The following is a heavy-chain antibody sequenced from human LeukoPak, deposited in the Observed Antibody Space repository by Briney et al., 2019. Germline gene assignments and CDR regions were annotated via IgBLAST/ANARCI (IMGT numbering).Heavy chain of an antibody. Sequence: SQTLSLTCAISGDSVSSNSAAWNWIRQSPSRGLEWLGRTYYRSKWCNDYAVSVKSRITINPDTSKNQFSLQPNSVTPEDTAVYYCARVPRIVSSWQYYSDYWGQGTLVTVSS. D-gene: IGHD6-13*01. CDR3: ARVPRIVSSWQYYSDY. J-gene: IGHJ4*02. CDR1: GDSVSSNSAA. V-gene: IGHV6-1*01. CDR2: TYYRSKWCN.